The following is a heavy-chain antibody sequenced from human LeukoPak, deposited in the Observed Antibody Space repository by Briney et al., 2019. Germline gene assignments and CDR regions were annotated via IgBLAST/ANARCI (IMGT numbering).Heavy chain of an antibody. CDR3: ARSIDN. J-gene: IGHJ4*02. CDR1: GXTFTNAW. Sequence: GGSLRLSCAASGXTFTNAWMSWVRQAPGEGLEWVVHIKNKADGGAADYGAPVKGRFTISRDNAENSLYLQMNSLRAEDTAVYYCARSIDNWGQGTLVTVSS. V-gene: IGHV3-15*01. CDR2: IKNKADGGAA.